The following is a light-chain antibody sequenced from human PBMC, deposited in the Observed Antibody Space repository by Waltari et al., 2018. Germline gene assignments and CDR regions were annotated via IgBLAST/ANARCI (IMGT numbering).Light chain of an antibody. J-gene: IGLJ3*02. Sequence: QLMLTQSPSASASLGASVKLTCTLSSGHSSYAIAWHQQQPEKGPRYLMKVNSEGSHIKGDGIPDRFSGSSSGAERYLTISSLQSEDEAEYYCQTGGFGIWVFGGGTKLTVL. V-gene: IGLV4-69*01. CDR3: QTGGFGIWV. CDR1: SGHSSYA. CDR2: VNSEGSH.